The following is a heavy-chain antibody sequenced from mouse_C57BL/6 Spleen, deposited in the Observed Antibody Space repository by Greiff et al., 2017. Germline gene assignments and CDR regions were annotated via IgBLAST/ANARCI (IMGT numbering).Heavy chain of an antibody. D-gene: IGHD1-1*01. CDR3: ARYHYGSSYGYYFDY. V-gene: IGHV14-2*01. J-gene: IGHJ2*01. CDR2: IDPEDGET. CDR1: GFNIKDYY. Sequence: VQLQQSGAELVKPGASVKLSCTASGFNIKDYYMHWVKQRTEQGLEWIGRIDPEDGETKYAPKFKGKATITADTSSNTAYLQLSSLTSEDTAVYYCARYHYGSSYGYYFDYWGQGTTLTVSA.